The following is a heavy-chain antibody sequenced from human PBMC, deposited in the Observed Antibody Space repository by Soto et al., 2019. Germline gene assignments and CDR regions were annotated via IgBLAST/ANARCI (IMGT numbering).Heavy chain of an antibody. J-gene: IGHJ4*02. Sequence: ASLKVSCKSSGYPFSSYDINWVRQATGQGLEWMGWMNPNSGNTGYAQKFQGRVTMTRNTSISTAYMELSSLRSEDTAVYYCARDPIYCSGGSCYHDSLDYWGQGTLVTVSS. CDR2: MNPNSGNT. D-gene: IGHD2-15*01. CDR1: GYPFSSYD. V-gene: IGHV1-8*01. CDR3: ARDPIYCSGGSCYHDSLDY.